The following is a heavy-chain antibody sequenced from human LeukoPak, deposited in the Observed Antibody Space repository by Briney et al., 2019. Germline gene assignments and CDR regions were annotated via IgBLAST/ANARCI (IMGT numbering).Heavy chain of an antibody. Sequence: GSLRLSCAASGFTFSSYAMSWVRQAPGKGLEWIGEINHSGSTNYNPSLKSRVTISVDTSKNQFSLKLSSVTAADTAVYYCARDHWGNPFDYWGQGTLVTVSS. CDR2: INHSGST. CDR3: ARDHWGNPFDY. V-gene: IGHV4-34*01. D-gene: IGHD3-16*01. CDR1: GFTFSSYA. J-gene: IGHJ4*02.